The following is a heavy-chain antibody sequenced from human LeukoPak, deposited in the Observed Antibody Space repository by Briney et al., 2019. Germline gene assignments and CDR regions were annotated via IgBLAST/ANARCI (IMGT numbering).Heavy chain of an antibody. V-gene: IGHV1-2*02. CDR2: INPNSGGT. D-gene: IGHD3-22*01. Sequence: SVKVSCKASGYTFTGYYMHWVRQAPGQGLEWMGWINPNSGGTNYAQKFQGRVTMTRDTSISTAYMELSRLRSDDTAVYYCARGSPDRYYYDSSGSDYWGQGTLVTVSS. CDR3: ARGSPDRYYYDSSGSDY. CDR1: GYTFTGYY. J-gene: IGHJ4*02.